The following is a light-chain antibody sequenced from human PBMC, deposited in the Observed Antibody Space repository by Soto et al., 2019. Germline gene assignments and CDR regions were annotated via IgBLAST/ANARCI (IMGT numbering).Light chain of an antibody. Sequence: DIQMTQSPSSLSASVGDRVTITCRASQSISSYLNWYQQRPGKAPKLLIYAASGLQSGVPSRFSGSGSGTDFTRTISSLQPEDFASYYCQQSDDTPRTFGQGTKVELK. CDR2: AAS. CDR3: QQSDDTPRT. V-gene: IGKV1-39*01. J-gene: IGKJ1*01. CDR1: QSISSY.